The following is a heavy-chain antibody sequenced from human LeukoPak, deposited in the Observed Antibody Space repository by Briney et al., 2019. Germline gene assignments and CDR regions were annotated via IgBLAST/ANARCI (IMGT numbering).Heavy chain of an antibody. CDR1: GFTFSSYA. CDR3: AKGVGGSANYYYMDV. J-gene: IGHJ6*03. CDR2: ISYDGSNK. Sequence: GGSLRLSCAASGFTFSSYAMHWVRQAPGKGLEWVAVISYDGSNKYYADSVKGRFTISRDNSKNTLYLQMNSLRAEDTAVYYCAKGVGGSANYYYMDVWGKGTTVTVSS. D-gene: IGHD3-10*01. V-gene: IGHV3-30-3*01.